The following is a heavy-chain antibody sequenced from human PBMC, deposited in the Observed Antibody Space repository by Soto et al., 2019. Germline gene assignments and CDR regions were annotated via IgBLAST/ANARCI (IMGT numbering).Heavy chain of an antibody. Sequence: LRLSCGASGLTFSSYGMHCVLQAAVKGLEWVAVISYDGSNKYYADSVKGRFTISRDNSKNTLYLQMNSLRAEDTAVYYCAKDFRSGWYPLDFDYWGQGTLVTVSS. V-gene: IGHV3-30*18. CDR3: AKDFRSGWYPLDFDY. D-gene: IGHD6-19*01. CDR2: ISYDGSNK. J-gene: IGHJ4*02. CDR1: GLTFSSYG.